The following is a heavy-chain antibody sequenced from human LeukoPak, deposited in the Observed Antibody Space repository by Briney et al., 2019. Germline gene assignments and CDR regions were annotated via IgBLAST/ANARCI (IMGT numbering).Heavy chain of an antibody. J-gene: IGHJ5*02. CDR1: GFTFSSYT. CDR3: ARDREGDYIWGSYRPDWFDP. Sequence: PGGSLRLSCAASGFTFSSYTMNWVRQAPGKGLEWVSSISSSSYIYYADSVKGRFTISRDNAKKSLYLQMNSLRAEDTAVYYCARDREGDYIWGSYRPDWFDPWGQGTLVTVSS. CDR2: ISSSSYI. V-gene: IGHV3-21*01. D-gene: IGHD3-16*02.